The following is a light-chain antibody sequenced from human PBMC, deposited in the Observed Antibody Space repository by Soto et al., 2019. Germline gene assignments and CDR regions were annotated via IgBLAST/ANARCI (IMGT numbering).Light chain of an antibody. V-gene: IGKV3-20*01. CDR1: QSVSIK. CDR2: GAS. Sequence: EIVMTQSPATLSVSPGERATLSCRASQSVSIKLAWYQQKPGQAPRLLIYGASSRATGIPDRFSGSGSGTDFTLTISRLEPEDFAVYYCQQYGGSPSITFGQGTRLEIK. CDR3: QQYGGSPSIT. J-gene: IGKJ5*01.